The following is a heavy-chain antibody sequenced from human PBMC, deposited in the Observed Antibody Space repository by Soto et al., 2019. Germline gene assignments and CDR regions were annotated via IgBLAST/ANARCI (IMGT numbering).Heavy chain of an antibody. V-gene: IGHV4-4*02. CDR3: ARFVAAAGTGYYYYGMDV. D-gene: IGHD6-13*01. CDR2: INHSGST. J-gene: IGHJ6*02. CDR1: GGSIGNTNW. Sequence: SETLSLTCAVSGGSIGNTNWLTWFRQPPWRGLEWIGEINHSGSTNYNPSLKSRVTISVDTSKNQFSLKLSSVTAADTAVYYCARFVAAAGTGYYYYGMDVWGQGTTVTVSS.